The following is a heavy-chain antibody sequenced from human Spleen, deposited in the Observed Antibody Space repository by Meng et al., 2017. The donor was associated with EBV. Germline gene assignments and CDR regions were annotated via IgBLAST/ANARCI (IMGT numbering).Heavy chain of an antibody. D-gene: IGHD3-9*01. CDR3: ARDFDWLLLS. CDR2: TYYRSKWYN. V-gene: IGHV6-1*01. CDR1: GDSVSSNTAA. Sequence: VQLQLSGPGLVKALQTLSPTCAISGDSVSSNTAAWNWIRQAPSRGLEWLGRTYYRSKWYNDYAVSVKSRITINPDKSKNQFSLQLDSVTPEDTAVYYCARDFDWLLLSWGQGTLVTVSS. J-gene: IGHJ4*02.